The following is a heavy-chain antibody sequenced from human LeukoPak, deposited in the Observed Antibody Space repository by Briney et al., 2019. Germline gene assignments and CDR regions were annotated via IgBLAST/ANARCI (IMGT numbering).Heavy chain of an antibody. Sequence: GASVKVSCKASGGSFSSYVITWVRQAPGHGLEWVGRIIPVLGVSNFAQKFEGRVTITADKSTNTAHMELRRLESGDTAVYYCARDPAIAGADPEYFQHWGQGTLVTVSS. CDR2: IIPVLGVS. V-gene: IGHV1-69*04. D-gene: IGHD6-13*01. J-gene: IGHJ1*01. CDR3: ARDPAIAGADPEYFQH. CDR1: GGSFSSYV.